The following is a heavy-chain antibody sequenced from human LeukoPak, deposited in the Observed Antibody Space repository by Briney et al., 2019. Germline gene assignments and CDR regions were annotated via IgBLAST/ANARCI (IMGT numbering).Heavy chain of an antibody. D-gene: IGHD6-13*01. Sequence: PSETLSLTCTVSGGSISSGSYYWSWIRQPAGKGLEWIGRIYTSGSTNYNPSLKSRVTISVDTSKNQFSLKLSSVTAADTAVYYCARVGGSIAAHWLVRSCFDYWGQGTLVTVSS. CDR1: GGSISSGSYY. V-gene: IGHV4-61*02. CDR2: IYTSGST. CDR3: ARVGGSIAAHWLVRSCFDY. J-gene: IGHJ4*02.